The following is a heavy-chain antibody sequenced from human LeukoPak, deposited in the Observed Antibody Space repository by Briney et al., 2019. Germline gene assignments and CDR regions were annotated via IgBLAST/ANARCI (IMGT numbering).Heavy chain of an antibody. CDR3: AKQRCIGDSCYRGEADWFDP. CDR2: IYPGDSET. CDR1: GYSFTSFW. D-gene: IGHD2-15*01. J-gene: IGHJ5*02. Sequence: GESLKISCKGSGYSFTSFWIGWVRPMPGKGLGWVGIIYPGDSETLYSPSFQGQVTISADKSINTAYLQWSSLKASDSAMYYCAKQRCIGDSCYRGEADWFDPWGQGTLVTVSS. V-gene: IGHV5-51*01.